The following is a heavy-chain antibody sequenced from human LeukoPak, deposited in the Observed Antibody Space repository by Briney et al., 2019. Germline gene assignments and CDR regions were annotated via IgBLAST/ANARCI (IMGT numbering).Heavy chain of an antibody. CDR2: INPEETTT. Sequence: LGGSLRLSCAASGFTFSTHWMHWVRQAPGKGLVWVSRINPEETTTSYADSVMGRFTISRDNTKNTLYLHMNSLRAEDTAMYYCVNLHYPSESWGQGTLVTVSS. V-gene: IGHV3-74*01. CDR3: VNLHYPSES. J-gene: IGHJ5*02. D-gene: IGHD3-10*01. CDR1: GFTFSTHW.